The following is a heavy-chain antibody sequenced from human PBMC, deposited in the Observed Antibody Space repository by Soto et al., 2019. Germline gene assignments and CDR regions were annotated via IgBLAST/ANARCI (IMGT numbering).Heavy chain of an antibody. J-gene: IGHJ6*03. CDR1: GGTFSSYT. CDR3: ARGRGGLYCSGGSCSSGYYMDV. Sequence: SVKVSCKASGGTFSSYTISWVRQAPGQGLEWMGRIIPILGIANYAQKFQGRVTITADKSTSTAYMELSSLRSEDTAVYYCARGRGGLYCSGGSCSSGYYMDVWGKGTTVTVSS. CDR2: IIPILGIA. V-gene: IGHV1-69*02. D-gene: IGHD2-15*01.